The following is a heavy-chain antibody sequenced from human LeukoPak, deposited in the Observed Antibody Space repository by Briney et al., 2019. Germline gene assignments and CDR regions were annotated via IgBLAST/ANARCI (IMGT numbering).Heavy chain of an antibody. V-gene: IGHV1-69-2*01. CDR1: GYAFTDYY. J-gene: IGHJ3*02. Sequence: GASVKVSCKASGYAFTDYYIHWVQQAPGKGLEWMGRVHPEDGETVYAQKFQGRVTITADTSTDTAYMELSSLRSEDTALFYCATDKSGPDAFDIWGQGTMVTVSS. CDR3: ATDKSGPDAFDI. CDR2: VHPEDGET. D-gene: IGHD3-3*01.